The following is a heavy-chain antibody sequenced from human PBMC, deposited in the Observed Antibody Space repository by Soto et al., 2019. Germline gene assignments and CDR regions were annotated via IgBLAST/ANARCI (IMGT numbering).Heavy chain of an antibody. V-gene: IGHV3-23*01. CDR3: AKGLYYYDSSGYRLFDY. D-gene: IGHD3-22*01. CDR2: VSVSGGTT. Sequence: GGSLRLSCAASGFMFNNYAMSWVRQAPGKGLEWVSTVSVSGGTTYYADSLKGRFTISRDNSKKTVYLQMNRLRADDTAIYYCAKGLYYYDSSGYRLFDYWGQGTLVTVSS. CDR1: GFMFNNYA. J-gene: IGHJ4*02.